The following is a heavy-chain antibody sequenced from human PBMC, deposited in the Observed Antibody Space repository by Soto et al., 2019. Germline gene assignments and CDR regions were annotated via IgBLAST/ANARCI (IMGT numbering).Heavy chain of an antibody. CDR1: GYMFPIYH. D-gene: IGHD2-8*01. J-gene: IGHJ2*01. V-gene: IGHV5-10-1*01. CDR3: ARHDSNGDVHF. CDR2: IDPSDSRT. Sequence: GESLKISCEASGYMFPIYHISWVRQMPGKGLEWVGKIDPSDSRTMYRPSSRARIAISVDKSINTAYLEWGRLKASDTAMYYCARHDSNGDVHFWG.